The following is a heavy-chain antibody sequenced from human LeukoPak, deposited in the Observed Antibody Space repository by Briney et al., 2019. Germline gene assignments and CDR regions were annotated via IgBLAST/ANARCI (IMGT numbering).Heavy chain of an antibody. J-gene: IGHJ1*01. V-gene: IGHV3-74*01. CDR2: INGAGTSI. Sequence: PAGGSLRLSCVASGFTFSSDWMHWVRQAPGKGLVWVSRINGAGTSISYADSVKGRFTNSRDNAKNTLYLQMNSLRAEGSAAYYCLRSRGNSYGYWDSWGQGTLVTVSS. D-gene: IGHD5-18*01. CDR3: LRSRGNSYGYWDS. CDR1: GFTFSSDW.